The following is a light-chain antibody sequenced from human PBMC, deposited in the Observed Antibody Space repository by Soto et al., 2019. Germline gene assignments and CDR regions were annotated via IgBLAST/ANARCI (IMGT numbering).Light chain of an antibody. CDR2: DAS. CDR1: QSISSW. CDR3: QQYNSYSGT. J-gene: IGKJ1*01. V-gene: IGKV1-5*01. Sequence: DIQMTQSPSTLSASVGDRVTITCRASQSISSWLAWYQQKPGKAPKLLIYDASSLESGVPSRFSGSGSGTEFTLTISSLQPDDFAAYYCQQYNSYSGTFGQGTKV.